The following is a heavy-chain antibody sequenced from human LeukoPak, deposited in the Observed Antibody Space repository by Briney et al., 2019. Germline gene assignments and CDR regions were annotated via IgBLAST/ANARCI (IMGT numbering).Heavy chain of an antibody. D-gene: IGHD1-20*01. CDR2: IDWDDDK. CDR1: GFSLSTSGMR. Sequence: SGLTLVNPTQTLTLTCTFSGFSLSTSGMRVSWIRQPPGKALEWLARIDWDDDKFYSTSLKTRLTISKDTSKNQVVLTMTNMDPVDTATYYCARIGGDNWNDESYFDYWGQGTLVTVSS. CDR3: ARIGGDNWNDESYFDY. J-gene: IGHJ4*02. V-gene: IGHV2-70*04.